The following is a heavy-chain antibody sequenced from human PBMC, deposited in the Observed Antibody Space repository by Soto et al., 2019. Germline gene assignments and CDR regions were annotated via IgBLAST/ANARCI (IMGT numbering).Heavy chain of an antibody. D-gene: IGHD3-22*01. Sequence: PGGCVRLSCAASGVSVSSNFMSWVHQAPGKGLEWVSVIYRGGNTYFADSLKGRFTISRDNSKNTLYLQMNSLRAEDTAVYYCARGYYDSSGSFPDLNFDYWGQGALVTVSS. CDR3: ARGYYDSSGSFPDLNFDY. CDR1: GVSVSSNF. CDR2: IYRGGNT. V-gene: IGHV3-53*01. J-gene: IGHJ4*02.